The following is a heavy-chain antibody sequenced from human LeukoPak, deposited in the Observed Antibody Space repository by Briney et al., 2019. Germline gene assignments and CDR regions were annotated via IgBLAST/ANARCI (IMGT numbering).Heavy chain of an antibody. CDR3: ARDPNYYGSGNGGTNWFDP. CDR1: GYTFTGYY. J-gene: IGHJ5*02. D-gene: IGHD3-10*01. Sequence: ASVKVSCKASGYTFTGYYMHWVRQAPGQGLEWMGWINPNSGGTNYAQKFQGRVTMTRDTSISTAYKELSRLRSDDTAVYYCARDPNYYGSGNGGTNWFDPWGQGTLVTVSS. V-gene: IGHV1-2*02. CDR2: INPNSGGT.